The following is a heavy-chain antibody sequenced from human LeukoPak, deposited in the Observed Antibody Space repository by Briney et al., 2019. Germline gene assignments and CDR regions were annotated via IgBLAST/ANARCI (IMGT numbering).Heavy chain of an antibody. Sequence: GASVKVSCKAFRYTFTTFYIYWVRQAPGQGLEWMGWINPDSGATNSAQKFQGRLTMTRDTSISTAYMELTSLTSEDTAVYYCARGGYCTTTSCYEWGQGTLVTVSS. CDR3: ARGGYCTTTSCYE. V-gene: IGHV1-2*02. CDR2: INPDSGAT. CDR1: RYTFTTFY. D-gene: IGHD2-2*01. J-gene: IGHJ4*02.